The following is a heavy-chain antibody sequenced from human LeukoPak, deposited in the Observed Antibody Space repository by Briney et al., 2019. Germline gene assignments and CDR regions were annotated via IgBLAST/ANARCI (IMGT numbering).Heavy chain of an antibody. V-gene: IGHV4-34*01. D-gene: IGHD4-17*01. J-gene: IGHJ4*02. CDR2: INHSGST. Sequence: GSLRLSCAASGFTFSSYAMSWVRQAPGKGLEWIGEINHSGSTNYNPSLKSRVTISVDTSKNQFSLKLSSVTAADTAVYYCARGLNDYGDPFDYWGQGTLVTVSS. CDR3: ARGLNDYGDPFDY. CDR1: GFTFSSYA.